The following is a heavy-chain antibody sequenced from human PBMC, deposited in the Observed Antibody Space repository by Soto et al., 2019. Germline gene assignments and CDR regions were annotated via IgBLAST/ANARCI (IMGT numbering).Heavy chain of an antibody. V-gene: IGHV4-59*08. CDR3: AITPGIEVAGPDY. CDR1: GGSISSYY. D-gene: IGHD6-19*01. CDR2: IYYSGST. J-gene: IGHJ4*02. Sequence: PSETLSLTCTVSGGSISSYYWSWIRQPPGKGLEWIGYIYYSGSTNDNPSLKSRVTISVDTSKNQFSLKLSSVTAADTAVYYCAITPGIEVAGPDYWGQGTLVTVSS.